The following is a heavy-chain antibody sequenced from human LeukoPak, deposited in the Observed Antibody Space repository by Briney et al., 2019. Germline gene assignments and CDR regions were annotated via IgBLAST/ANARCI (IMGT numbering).Heavy chain of an antibody. Sequence: SETLSLTCTVSGGSISSGSYYWSWIRQPAGKGLEWIGRIYTSGSTNYNPSLKSRVTISVDTSKNQFSLKLSSVTAADTAVYYCARSYYDSSGYYLYYYYYMDVWGKGTTVTISS. D-gene: IGHD3-22*01. CDR3: ARSYYDSSGYYLYYYYYMDV. CDR2: IYTSGST. CDR1: GGSISSGSYY. V-gene: IGHV4-61*02. J-gene: IGHJ6*03.